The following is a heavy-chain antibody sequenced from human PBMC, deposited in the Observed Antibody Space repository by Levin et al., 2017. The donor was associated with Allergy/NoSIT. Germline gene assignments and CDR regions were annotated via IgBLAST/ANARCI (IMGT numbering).Heavy chain of an antibody. CDR3: ARGAPSCNNVRCHKFRFDY. J-gene: IGHJ4*02. Sequence: GGSLRLSCAASGFRLPTHAMNWVRQAPGKGLEWVSFISRSSNYIYYADSVRGRFTISRDNAKNSLYLQMDSLRAEDTAVYYCARGAPSCNNVRCHKFRFDYWGQGTLVTASS. D-gene: IGHD2-8*01. CDR1: GFRLPTHA. V-gene: IGHV3-21*01. CDR2: ISRSSNYI.